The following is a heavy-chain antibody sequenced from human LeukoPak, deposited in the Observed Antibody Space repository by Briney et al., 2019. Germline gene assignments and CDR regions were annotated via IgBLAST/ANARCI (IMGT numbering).Heavy chain of an antibody. CDR1: GFTFSSYA. J-gene: IGHJ4*02. CDR2: ISGSGGST. V-gene: IGHV3-23*01. CDR3: ANPVNTAMGHFDH. Sequence: GGSLRLSCAASGFTFSSYAMSWVRQAPGKGLEWVSAISGSGGSTYYADSVKGRFTISRDNSKNTLYLQMNSLRAEGTAEYYCANPVNTAMGHFDHWGQGTLVTVSS. D-gene: IGHD5-18*01.